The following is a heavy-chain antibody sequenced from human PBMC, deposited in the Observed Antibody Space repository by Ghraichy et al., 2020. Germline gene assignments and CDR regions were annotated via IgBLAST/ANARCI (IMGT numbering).Heavy chain of an antibody. CDR1: GGSFSDYY. V-gene: IGHV4-34*01. CDR2: INHRGST. D-gene: IGHD2-21*01. Sequence: SETLSLTCAVYGGSFSDYYWSWIRQPPGGGLEWIGEINHRGSTNYNPSLKSRVTISVDTSQNQFSLKLSSVTAADTAVYFCARAPIVAGYGIDVWGQGTTVTVSS. J-gene: IGHJ6*02. CDR3: ARAPIVAGYGIDV.